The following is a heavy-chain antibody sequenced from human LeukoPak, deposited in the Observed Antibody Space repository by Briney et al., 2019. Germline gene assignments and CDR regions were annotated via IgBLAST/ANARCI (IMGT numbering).Heavy chain of an antibody. J-gene: IGHJ3*02. CDR2: ISGSGGST. Sequence: GGTLRLSCAASGFTFSSYGMSWVRQAPGKGLEWVSAISGSGGSTYYADSVKGRFTISRDNAKNSLYLQMNSLTAKDTAVYYCAREDPAPYDAFDIWGQGTMVTVSS. V-gene: IGHV3-23*01. CDR3: AREDPAPYDAFDI. CDR1: GFTFSSYG.